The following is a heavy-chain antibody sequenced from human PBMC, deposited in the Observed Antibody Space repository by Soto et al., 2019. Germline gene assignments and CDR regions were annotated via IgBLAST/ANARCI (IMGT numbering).Heavy chain of an antibody. CDR3: ASPVLRYFDWSRFYGSDAFDI. D-gene: IGHD3-9*01. J-gene: IGHJ3*02. CDR1: GGTFSSYT. CDR2: IIPILGIA. V-gene: IGHV1-69*02. Sequence: QVQLVESGAEVKKPGSSVKVSCKASGGTFSSYTISWVRQAPGQGLEWMGRIIPILGIANYAQKFQGRVTITPDKSTSTAYMELSSLRSEDTAVYYCASPVLRYFDWSRFYGSDAFDIWGQGTMVTVSS.